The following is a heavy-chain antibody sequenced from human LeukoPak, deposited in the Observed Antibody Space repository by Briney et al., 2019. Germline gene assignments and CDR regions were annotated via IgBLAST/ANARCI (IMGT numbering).Heavy chain of an antibody. J-gene: IGHJ4*02. CDR3: ARVRNWCSGGSCYGFGY. CDR2: INPNSGGT. V-gene: IGHV1-2*06. Sequence: EASVKVSCKASGYTFTGYYMHWVRQAPGQGLEWMGRINPNSGGTNYAQKFQGRVTMTRDTSVSTAYMELSRLRSDDTAVYYCARVRNWCSGGSCYGFGYWGQGTLVTVSS. D-gene: IGHD2-15*01. CDR1: GYTFTGYY.